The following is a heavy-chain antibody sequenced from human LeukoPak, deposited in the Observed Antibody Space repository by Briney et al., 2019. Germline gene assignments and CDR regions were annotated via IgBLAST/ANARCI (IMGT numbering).Heavy chain of an antibody. V-gene: IGHV1-2*07. CDR1: GYIFTGYY. J-gene: IGHJ4*02. CDR3: ARDRPPQLVRPFDY. CDR2: INPNSGGT. Sequence: ASVKVSCKASGYIFTGYYMHWVRQAPGQGLEWMGWINPNSGGTNYAHKFQGRVTMARDTSISTAYMELSRLRSDDTAVYYCARDRPPQLVRPFDYWGQGTLVTVSS. D-gene: IGHD6-13*01.